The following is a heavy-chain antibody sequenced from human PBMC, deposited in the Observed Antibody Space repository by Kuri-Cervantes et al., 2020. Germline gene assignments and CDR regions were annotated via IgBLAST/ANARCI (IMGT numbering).Heavy chain of an antibody. CDR3: ARGRYDSSGYYLGY. Sequence: SETLSLTCAVYGGSFSGYYWSWIRQPPGKGLEWIGEINHSGSTNYNPSLKSRVTISVDTSKNQFSLKLSSVTAADTAVYYCARGRYDSSGYYLGYWGQETLVTVSS. CDR2: INHSGST. D-gene: IGHD3-22*01. V-gene: IGHV4-34*01. J-gene: IGHJ4*02. CDR1: GGSFSGYY.